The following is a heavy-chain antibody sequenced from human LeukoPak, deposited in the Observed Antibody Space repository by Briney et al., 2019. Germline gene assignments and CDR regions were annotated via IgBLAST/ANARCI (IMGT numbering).Heavy chain of an antibody. V-gene: IGHV1-8*03. D-gene: IGHD3-10*01. CDR1: GYTFTSYD. J-gene: IGHJ6*03. Sequence: ASVKVSCKASGYTFTSYDINWVRQATGQGLEWMGWMNPNSVNTGYAQKFQGRVTITRNTSISTAYMELSSLRSEDTAVYYCARGGYYYGSGSHDDYYYYMDVWGKGTTVTISS. CDR2: MNPNSVNT. CDR3: ARGGYYYGSGSHDDYYYYMDV.